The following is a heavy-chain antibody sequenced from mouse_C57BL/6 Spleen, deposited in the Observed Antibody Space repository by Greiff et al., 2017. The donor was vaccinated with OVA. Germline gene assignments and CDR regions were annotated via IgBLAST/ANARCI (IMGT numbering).Heavy chain of an antibody. CDR1: GYTFTDYE. J-gene: IGHJ3*01. CDR2: IDPETGGT. Sequence: QVQLQQSGAELVRPGASVTLSCKASGYTFTDYEMHWVKQTPVHGLEWIGAIDPETGGTAYNQKFKGKAILTADKSSSTAYMELRSLTSEDSAVYYCTNGGLYYGPWFAYWGQGTLVTVSA. V-gene: IGHV1-15*01. CDR3: TNGGLYYGPWFAY. D-gene: IGHD1-1*01.